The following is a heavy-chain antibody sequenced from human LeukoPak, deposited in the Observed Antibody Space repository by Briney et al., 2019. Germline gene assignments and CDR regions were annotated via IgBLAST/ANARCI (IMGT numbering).Heavy chain of an antibody. J-gene: IGHJ4*02. D-gene: IGHD6-19*01. V-gene: IGHV4-59*01. CDR2: IYYSGST. Sequence: SETLSLTRTVSGGSISSYYWSWIRQPPGKGLEWIGYIYYSGSTNYNPSLKSRVTISVDTSKNQFSLKLSSVTAADTAVYYCARNIAVAVPDYWGQGTLVTASS. CDR3: ARNIAVAVPDY. CDR1: GGSISSYY.